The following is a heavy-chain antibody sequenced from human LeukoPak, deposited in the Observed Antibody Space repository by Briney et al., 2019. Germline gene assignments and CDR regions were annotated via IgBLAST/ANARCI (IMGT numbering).Heavy chain of an antibody. J-gene: IGHJ5*02. CDR1: GFTFSSYG. D-gene: IGHD5-24*01. V-gene: IGHV3-23*01. Sequence: PGGSLRLSCAASGFTFSSYGMSWVRQAPGKGLEWVSAISGSGGSTYYADSVKGRFTISRDNSKNTLYLQMNSLRAEDTAVYYCARGMATIRGYLAGWFDPWGQGTLVTVSS. CDR2: ISGSGGST. CDR3: ARGMATIRGYLAGWFDP.